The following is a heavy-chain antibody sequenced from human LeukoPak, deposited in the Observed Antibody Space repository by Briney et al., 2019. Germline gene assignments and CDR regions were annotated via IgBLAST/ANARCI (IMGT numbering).Heavy chain of an antibody. CDR2: INPSGGST. V-gene: IGHV1-46*01. CDR1: GYTFTSYY. CDR3: ARDGGGQQHYYYYGMDV. D-gene: IGHD6-13*01. Sequence: GASVKVSCKASGYTFTSYYMHWVRQAPGQGLEWMGIINPSGGSTSYAQKFQGRVTMTRDTSTSTVYMELSSLRSEDTAVYYCARDGGGQQHYYYYGMDVWGQGTTVTVSS. J-gene: IGHJ6*02.